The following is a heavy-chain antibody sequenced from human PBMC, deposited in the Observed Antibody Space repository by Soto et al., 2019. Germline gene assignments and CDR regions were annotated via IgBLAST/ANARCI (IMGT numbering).Heavy chain of an antibody. Sequence: GGSLRLSCAASGFTFSSYSMNWVRQAPGKGLEWVSSISSSSSYIYYADSVKGRFTISRDNSKNTLYLQMNSLRAEDTAVYYCAKEDSSSPGYYFDYWGQGTLVTVSS. J-gene: IGHJ4*02. D-gene: IGHD3-22*01. CDR1: GFTFSSYS. CDR3: AKEDSSSPGYYFDY. V-gene: IGHV3-21*04. CDR2: ISSSSSYI.